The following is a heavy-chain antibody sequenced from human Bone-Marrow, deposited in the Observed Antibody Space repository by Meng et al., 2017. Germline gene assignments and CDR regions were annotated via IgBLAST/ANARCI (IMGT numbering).Heavy chain of an antibody. CDR3: AKDSGNSGWYFDY. CDR1: GFTFSNYA. J-gene: IGHJ4*02. D-gene: IGHD6-19*01. Sequence: EVQVVESGGGLVQPGGSLRLSCATSGFTFSNYAMGWVRQAPGKGLEWLSTISTSGAGTYYADSVKGRFAISRDNSKHTLYLQMNSLRAEDTAVYYCAKDSGNSGWYFDYWGQGTLVTVSS. V-gene: IGHV3-23*04. CDR2: ISTSGAGT.